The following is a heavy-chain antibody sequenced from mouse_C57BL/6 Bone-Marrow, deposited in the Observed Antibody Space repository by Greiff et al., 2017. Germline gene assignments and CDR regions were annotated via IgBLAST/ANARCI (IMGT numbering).Heavy chain of an antibody. CDR3: TDHGYDGYFDD. CDR2: IDPENGDT. D-gene: IGHD2-2*01. V-gene: IGHV14-4*01. CDR1: GFNIKDDY. Sequence: VQLKQSGAELVRPGASVQLSCTASGFNIKDDYMHWVKQRPEQGLEWIGWIDPENGDTESASKFQGKATITADTSSNTAYLQLSSLTSEDTAVYYCTDHGYDGYFDDWGTGTTVTVSS. J-gene: IGHJ1*03.